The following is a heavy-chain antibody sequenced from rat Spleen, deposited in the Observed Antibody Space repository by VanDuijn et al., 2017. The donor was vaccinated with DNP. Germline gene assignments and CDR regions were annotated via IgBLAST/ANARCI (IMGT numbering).Heavy chain of an antibody. V-gene: IGHV4-2*01. CDR1: GFNFNDYW. J-gene: IGHJ3*01. Sequence: EVKLVESGGGLVQPGGSLKLSCAASGFNFNDYWMGWVRQAPGKGLEWIGEINKDGNTINYTPSLKGKFTISRDDAKSTLYLQMNSLRSEDTATYYCATGTLAYWGQGTLVTVSS. CDR3: ATGTLAY. CDR2: INKDGNTI.